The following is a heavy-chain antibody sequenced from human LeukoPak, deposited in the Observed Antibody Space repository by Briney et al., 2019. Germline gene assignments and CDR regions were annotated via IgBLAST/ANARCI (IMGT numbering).Heavy chain of an antibody. D-gene: IGHD7-27*01. CDR1: GYSFTSYW. J-gene: IGHJ3*02. V-gene: IGHV5-51*01. CDR2: IYPGGSDA. Sequence: GESLKISCKGSGYSFTSYWIGWVRQMPGKGLKWMGIIYPGGSDARYSPSFQGQVTISADKSVSTAYLQWSSLKASDTAIYYCSRLNSLGDIWGQGTMVTVSS. CDR3: SRLNSLGDI.